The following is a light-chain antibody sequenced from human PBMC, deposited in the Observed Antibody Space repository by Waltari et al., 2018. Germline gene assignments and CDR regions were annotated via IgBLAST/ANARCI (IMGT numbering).Light chain of an antibody. V-gene: IGLV3-21*03. Sequence: SYVLTQLPSVSVAPGKTARIICGGKDVRRISVHWYQQKPGQSPVLIVYDDSELPSGIPERFSGSKSGDTATLTVSRVEAGDEADYYCQVYYTNSDHVVFGGGTKLTVL. CDR2: DDS. CDR1: DVRRIS. CDR3: QVYYTNSDHVV. J-gene: IGLJ2*01.